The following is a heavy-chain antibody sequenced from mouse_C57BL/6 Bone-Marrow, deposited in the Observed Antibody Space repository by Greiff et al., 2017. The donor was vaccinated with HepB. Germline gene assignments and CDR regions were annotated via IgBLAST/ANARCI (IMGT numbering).Heavy chain of an antibody. CDR2: ISSGGDYI. D-gene: IGHD1-1*01. CDR3: TRESPHYYGSSYHWYFDV. Sequence: EVQLVESGEGLVKPGGSLKLSCAASGFTFSSYAMSWVRQTPEKRLEWVAYISSGGDYIYYADTVKGRFTISRDNARNTLYLQMSSLKSEDTAMYYCTRESPHYYGSSYHWYFDVWGTGTTVTVSS. J-gene: IGHJ1*03. V-gene: IGHV5-9-1*02. CDR1: GFTFSSYA.